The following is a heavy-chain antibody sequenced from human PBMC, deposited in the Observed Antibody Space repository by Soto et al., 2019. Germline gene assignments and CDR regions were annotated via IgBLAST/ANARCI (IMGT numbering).Heavy chain of an antibody. CDR2: FIPMYGTA. Sequence: QVPLVQSGAEVKKPGSSVTVSCKASGGTFSSYAIHWVRQAPGQGLEWMGGFIPMYGTAKYAQRFQGRVTIIAVESGVTVYMELTSLTCQDTAVYYCASVTTMVRGVIDNWFGTWGHGTLVTVSS. J-gene: IGHJ5*01. CDR3: ASVTTMVRGVIDNWFGT. CDR1: GGTFSSYA. V-gene: IGHV1-69*01. D-gene: IGHD3-10*01.